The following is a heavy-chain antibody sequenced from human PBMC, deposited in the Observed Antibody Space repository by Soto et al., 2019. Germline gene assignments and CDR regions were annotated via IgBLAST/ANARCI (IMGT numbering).Heavy chain of an antibody. Sequence: ASVKVSCKASGYTFTSYGISWVRQAPGQGLEWMGWISAYNGNTNYAQKLQGRVTMTTDTSTSTAYMELRSLRSDDTAVYYCARNPGSSSTRPRGHIAYWGQGTLVTVSS. J-gene: IGHJ4*02. D-gene: IGHD2-2*01. CDR3: ARNPGSSSTRPRGHIAY. V-gene: IGHV1-18*01. CDR2: ISAYNGNT. CDR1: GYTFTSYG.